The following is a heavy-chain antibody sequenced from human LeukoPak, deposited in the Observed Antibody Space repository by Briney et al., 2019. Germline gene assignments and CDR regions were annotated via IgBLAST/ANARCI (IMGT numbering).Heavy chain of an antibody. CDR3: ARKGLRRRFDY. J-gene: IGHJ4*02. CDR1: GGSFSGYY. D-gene: IGHD3-16*01. CDR2: INHSGST. V-gene: IGHV4-34*01. Sequence: PSETLSLTCAVYGGSFSGYYWSWIRQPPGKGLEWIGEINHSGSTNYNPSLKSRVTISVDTSKNQFSLKLSSVTAADTAAYYCARKGLRRRFDYWGQGTLVTVSS.